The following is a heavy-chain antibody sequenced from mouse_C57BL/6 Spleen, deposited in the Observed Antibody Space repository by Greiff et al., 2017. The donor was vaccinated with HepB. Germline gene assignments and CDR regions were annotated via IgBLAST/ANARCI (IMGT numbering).Heavy chain of an antibody. CDR3: ARCFYYYASSYYAMDY. Sequence: EVMLVESEGGLVQPGRSLKLSCTASGFTFSDYYMAWVRQVPEKGLEWVANINYDGSSTYYLDSLTSRFIISRDNATNILYLQMISLKSEDTATDYCARCFYYYASSYYAMDYWGQGTSVTVSS. CDR1: GFTFSDYY. J-gene: IGHJ4*01. D-gene: IGHD1-1*01. V-gene: IGHV5-16*01. CDR2: INYDGSST.